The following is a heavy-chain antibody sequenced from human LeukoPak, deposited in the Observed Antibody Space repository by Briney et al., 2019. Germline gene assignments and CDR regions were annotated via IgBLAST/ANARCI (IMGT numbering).Heavy chain of an antibody. Sequence: SETLSLTCTVSGGSISSSSYYWGWIRQPPGKGLEWIGSIYYSGSTYYNPSLKSRVTISVDTSKNQFSLKLSSVTAADTAVYYCARVDKVSGYDLSYYYMDVWGKGTTVTVSS. V-gene: IGHV4-39*07. CDR3: ARVDKVSGYDLSYYYMDV. CDR2: IYYSGST. CDR1: GGSISSSSYY. J-gene: IGHJ6*03. D-gene: IGHD5-12*01.